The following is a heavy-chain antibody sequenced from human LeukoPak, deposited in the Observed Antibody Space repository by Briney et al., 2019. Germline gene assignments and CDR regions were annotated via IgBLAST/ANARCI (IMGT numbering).Heavy chain of an antibody. CDR2: MNPNSGNT. V-gene: IGHV1-8*01. CDR1: GYTFTSYD. J-gene: IGHJ5*02. CDR3: ARAHEERSLLPVPGMFPQPQYWFDP. D-gene: IGHD1-1*01. Sequence: ASVKVSCKASGYTFTSYDINWVRQATGQGLEWMGWMNPNSGNTGYAQKFQGRVTMTRNTSISTAYMELSSLRSEDTAVYYCARAHEERSLLPVPGMFPQPQYWFDPWGQGTLVTVSS.